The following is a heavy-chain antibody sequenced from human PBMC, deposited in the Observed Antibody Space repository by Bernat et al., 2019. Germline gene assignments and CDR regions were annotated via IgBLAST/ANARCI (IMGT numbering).Heavy chain of an antibody. CDR1: GFTFSNAW. D-gene: IGHD3-10*01. J-gene: IGHJ6*03. Sequence: EVQLVESGGGLVKPGGSLRLSCAASGFTFSNAWMSWVRQAPGKGLEWVGRIKSKTDGGRTDYAAPVKGRFTISRDGSKNTLYLQMNRLKAEDTAVYYCTTDGRYYGSGVYYYMDVWGRGTTVTVSS. CDR2: IKSKTDGGRT. CDR3: TTDGRYYGSGVYYYMDV. V-gene: IGHV3-15*01.